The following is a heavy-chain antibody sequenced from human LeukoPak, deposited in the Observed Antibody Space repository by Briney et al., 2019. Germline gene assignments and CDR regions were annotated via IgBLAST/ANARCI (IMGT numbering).Heavy chain of an antibody. D-gene: IGHD3-9*01. Sequence: PSETLSLTCAVSGGSIGSGGYSWSWIRQPPGKGLEWIGYIYHSGSTYYNPSLKSRVTISVDRSKNQFSLKLSSVTAADTAVYYCARGFLGRYFDLWGQGTLVTVSS. CDR1: GGSIGSGGYS. J-gene: IGHJ4*02. V-gene: IGHV4-30-2*01. CDR2: IYHSGST. CDR3: ARGFLGRYFDL.